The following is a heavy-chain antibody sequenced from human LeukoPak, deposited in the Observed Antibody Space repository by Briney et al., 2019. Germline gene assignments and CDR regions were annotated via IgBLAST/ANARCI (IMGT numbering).Heavy chain of an antibody. J-gene: IGHJ5*02. V-gene: IGHV4-59*01. D-gene: IGHD1-26*01. Sequence: SETLSLTCTVSGVSISSYYWSWVRQPPGKGLEWIGYIYYSGSTNYNPSLKSRVTISVDTSKNQFSLKLSSVTAADTAVYYCARVGRLIVGANYNWFDPWGQGTLVTVSS. CDR3: ARVGRLIVGANYNWFDP. CDR2: IYYSGST. CDR1: GVSISSYY.